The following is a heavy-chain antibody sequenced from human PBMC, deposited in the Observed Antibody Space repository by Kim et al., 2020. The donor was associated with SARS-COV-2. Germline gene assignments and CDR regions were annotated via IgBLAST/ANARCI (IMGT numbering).Heavy chain of an antibody. J-gene: IGHJ3*02. CDR1: GFTVSSNY. D-gene: IGHD3-22*01. Sequence: GGSLRLSCAASGFTVSSNYMSWVRQAPGKGLEWVSVIYSGGSTYYADSVKGRFTISRDNSKNTLYLQMNSLRAEDTAVYYCASPRYYYDSSVYLRDAFDIWGQGTMVTVSS. CDR3: ASPRYYYDSSVYLRDAFDI. CDR2: IYSGGST. V-gene: IGHV3-53*01.